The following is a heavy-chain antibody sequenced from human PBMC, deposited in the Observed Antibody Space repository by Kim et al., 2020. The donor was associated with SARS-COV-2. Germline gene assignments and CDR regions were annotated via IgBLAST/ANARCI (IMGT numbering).Heavy chain of an antibody. CDR3: ARDLGITLVRGII. CDR2: IYSGGST. D-gene: IGHD3-10*01. CDR1: GFTVSSNY. Sequence: GGSLRLSCAASGFTVSSNYMSWVRQAPGKGLEWVSVIYSGGSTYYADSVRGRFTISRHNSKNTLYLQMNSLRAEDTAVYYCARDLGITLVRGIIWGQGTMVTVSS. V-gene: IGHV3-53*04. J-gene: IGHJ3*02.